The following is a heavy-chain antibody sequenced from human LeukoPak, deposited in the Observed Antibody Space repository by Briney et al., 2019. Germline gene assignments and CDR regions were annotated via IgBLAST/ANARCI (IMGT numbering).Heavy chain of an antibody. CDR3: ARGGTSGYSSTRHFWGGNYYFDY. CDR2: INQDGSEK. CDR1: GFTFDDYW. J-gene: IGHJ4*02. D-gene: IGHD2-2*01. Sequence: GGSLRLSCGASGFTFDDYWMSWVRQAPGQGLEWAANINQDGSEKYYLDSAKGRFTISRDNARNSLYLQVNSLRAEDTAVYYCARGGTSGYSSTRHFWGGNYYFDYWGQGSLVTVSS. V-gene: IGHV3-7*01.